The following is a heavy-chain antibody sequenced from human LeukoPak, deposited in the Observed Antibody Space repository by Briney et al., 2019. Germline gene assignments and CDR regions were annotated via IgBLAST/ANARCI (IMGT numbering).Heavy chain of an antibody. D-gene: IGHD1-26*01. CDR3: ARYRGACFDY. CDR2: IYYSGST. CDR1: GGSISSSSYY. V-gene: IGHV4-39*01. Sequence: KPSETLSLTCTVSGGSISSSSYYWGWLRQPPGKGLEWIGSIYYSGSTYYNPSLKSRVTISVDTSKNQFSLKLSSVTAADTAVYYCARYRGACFDYWGQGTLVTVSS. J-gene: IGHJ4*02.